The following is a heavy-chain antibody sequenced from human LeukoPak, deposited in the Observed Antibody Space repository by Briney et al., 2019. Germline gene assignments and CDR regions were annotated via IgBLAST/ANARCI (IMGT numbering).Heavy chain of an antibody. Sequence: GGSLRLSCTGSGFNFNMFAMNWVRQAPGQGLEWVSGLSRGGATTNYADSVKGRFTISRDKSKNMVFLQMNSLRPEDTAVYYCAKEQRIRRCSEGVCMEGYYFDYWGQGNLVTVSS. CDR2: LSRGGATT. V-gene: IGHV3-23*01. J-gene: IGHJ4*02. CDR1: GFNFNMFA. D-gene: IGHD2-8*01. CDR3: AKEQRIRRCSEGVCMEGYYFDY.